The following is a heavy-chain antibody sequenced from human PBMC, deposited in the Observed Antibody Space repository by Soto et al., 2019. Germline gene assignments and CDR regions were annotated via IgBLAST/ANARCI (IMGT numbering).Heavy chain of an antibody. Sequence: QVQLVQSGAEVEKPGSSVKVSCKASGGTFSSYAISWVRQAPGQGLEWMGGIIPIFGTANYAQKFQGRVTITAAQSTGTAYMELSSLRAEDTAVYYCARGPFTMVRGVIFESVPRSYYFDYWGQGTLVTVSS. V-gene: IGHV1-69*01. CDR2: IIPIFGTA. CDR1: GGTFSSYA. D-gene: IGHD3-10*01. CDR3: ARGPFTMVRGVIFESVPRSYYFDY. J-gene: IGHJ4*02.